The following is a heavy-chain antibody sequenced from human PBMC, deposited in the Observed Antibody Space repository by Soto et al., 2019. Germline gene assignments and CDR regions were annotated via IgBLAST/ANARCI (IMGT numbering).Heavy chain of an antibody. CDR3: ARAIGPTLFDY. CDR1: GFTFSSYD. CDR2: IGTTGDT. J-gene: IGHJ4*02. D-gene: IGHD3-22*01. V-gene: IGHV3-13*04. Sequence: VGSLRLSCSASGFTFSSYDMHWVRQGTGKGLEWVSAIGTTGDTYYAGSVKGRFTISRENAKNSLYLQMNSLRAGDTAIYFCARAIGPTLFDYWGQGTLVTVSS.